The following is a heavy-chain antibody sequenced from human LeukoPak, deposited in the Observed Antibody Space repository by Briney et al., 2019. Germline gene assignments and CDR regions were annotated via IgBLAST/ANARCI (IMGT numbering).Heavy chain of an antibody. CDR1: GFTFSSYG. CDR2: INSDGSWT. Sequence: PGGSLRLSCAAPGFTFSSYGMHWVRQAPGKGLEWVSHINSDGSWTSYADSVKGRFTISKDNAKNTVYLQMNSLRAEDTAVYYCVSFYETYWGRGTLVTVSS. V-gene: IGHV3-74*01. D-gene: IGHD2/OR15-2a*01. J-gene: IGHJ4*02. CDR3: VSFYETY.